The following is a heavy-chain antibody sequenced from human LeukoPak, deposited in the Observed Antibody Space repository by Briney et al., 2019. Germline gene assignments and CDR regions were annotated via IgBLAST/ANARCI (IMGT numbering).Heavy chain of an antibody. CDR2: IFYSGSS. D-gene: IGHD4-17*01. CDR3: ARDPTTVTTFGDY. J-gene: IGHJ4*02. Sequence: PSETLSLTCAVSGYSISSGYYWGWIRPPPGKGLEWIGSIFYSGSSYYSPSLKSRVTISVDTSKNHFSLKLTSVTAADTAVYYCARDPTTVTTFGDYWGQGTLVTVSS. V-gene: IGHV4-38-2*02. CDR1: GYSISSGYY.